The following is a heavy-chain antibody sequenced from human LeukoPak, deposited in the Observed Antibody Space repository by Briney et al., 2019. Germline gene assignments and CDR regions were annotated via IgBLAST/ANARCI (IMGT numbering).Heavy chain of an antibody. J-gene: IGHJ4*02. D-gene: IGHD6-19*01. CDR3: ARDQGEQWLAKFDY. V-gene: IGHV1-18*01. CDR1: GYTFTNYY. CDR2: ISAYNGNT. Sequence: ASVKVSCKASGYTFTNYYIHWVRQAPGQGLEWMGWISAYNGNTNYAQKLQGGVTMTTDASTSTAYMELRSLRSDDTAVYYCARDQGEQWLAKFDYWGQGTLVTVSS.